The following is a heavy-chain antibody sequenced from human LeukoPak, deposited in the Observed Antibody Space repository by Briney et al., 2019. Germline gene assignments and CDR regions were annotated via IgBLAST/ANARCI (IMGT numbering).Heavy chain of an antibody. D-gene: IGHD5-18*01. Sequence: PSETLSLTCTVSGGSISSSSYYWGWIRQPPGKGLEWIGSIYYSGSTYYNPSLKSRVTISVDTSKNQFSLKLSSVTAADTAVYYCARGSPIQLWRTGWFDPWGQGTLVTVSS. J-gene: IGHJ5*02. V-gene: IGHV4-39*07. CDR3: ARGSPIQLWRTGWFDP. CDR1: GGSISSSSYY. CDR2: IYYSGST.